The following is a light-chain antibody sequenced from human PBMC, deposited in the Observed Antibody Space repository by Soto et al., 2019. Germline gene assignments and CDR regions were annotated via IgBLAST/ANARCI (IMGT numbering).Light chain of an antibody. CDR2: WAS. J-gene: IGKJ3*01. CDR3: QQCYNTPS. Sequence: DIVMTQSPDSLSVSLGERATINCKSSQSVLYSSNNKNCLAWYQQKPGQSPKLLIYWASTRESGVPDRFSGSGSGTDFTLTISSLQAEDVAVYYCQQCYNTPSCGPGTKVDI. V-gene: IGKV4-1*01. CDR1: QSVLYSSNNKNC.